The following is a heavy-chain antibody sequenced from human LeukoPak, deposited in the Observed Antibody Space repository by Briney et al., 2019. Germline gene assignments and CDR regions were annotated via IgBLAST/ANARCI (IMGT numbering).Heavy chain of an antibody. CDR3: AKGASYHRLDY. J-gene: IGHJ4*02. CDR1: GLTFSSSA. V-gene: IGHV3-23*01. CDR2: ISDSGGGT. Sequence: PGGSLRLSCAASGLTFSSSAMSWVRQAPGKGLEWVSTISDSGGGTYYADSVKGRFTISRDNSKNTLYLQMNSLRAEDTAVYYCAKGASYHRLDYWGQGTLVTVSS. D-gene: IGHD2-2*01.